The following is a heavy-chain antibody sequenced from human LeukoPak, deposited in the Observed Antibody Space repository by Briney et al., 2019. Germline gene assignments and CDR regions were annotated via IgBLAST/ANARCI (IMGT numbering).Heavy chain of an antibody. CDR3: AREGYCSGGSCYFSHYYCGMDV. CDR2: IIPIFGIA. V-gene: IGHV1-69*04. D-gene: IGHD2-15*01. CDR1: GGTFSSYA. Sequence: SVKVSCKASGGTFSSYAISWVRQAPGQGLEWMGRIIPIFGIANYAQKFQGRVTITADKSTSTAYMELSSLRSEDTAVYYCAREGYCSGGSCYFSHYYCGMDVWGQGTTVTVSS. J-gene: IGHJ6*02.